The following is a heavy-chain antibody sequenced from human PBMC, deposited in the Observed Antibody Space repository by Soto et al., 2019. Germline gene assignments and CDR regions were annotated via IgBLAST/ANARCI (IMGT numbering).Heavy chain of an antibody. CDR3: AKDGCGGSGCKHDAFDI. CDR1: GFSFDTYA. D-gene: IGHD6-19*01. CDR2: ISGSGGNT. J-gene: IGHJ3*02. V-gene: IGHV3-23*01. Sequence: PGGSLRLSCAASGFSFDTYAMSWVRQAPGKGLEWVSSISGSGGNTYYADSVKGRFTISRDNAKNSLYLQMNSLRAEDTALYYCAKDGCGGSGCKHDAFDIWGQGTMVTVSS.